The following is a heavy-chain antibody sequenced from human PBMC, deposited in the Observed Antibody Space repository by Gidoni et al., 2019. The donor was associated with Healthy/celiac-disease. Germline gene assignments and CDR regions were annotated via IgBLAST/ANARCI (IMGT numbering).Heavy chain of an antibody. CDR2: IIPIFGTA. D-gene: IGHD3-9*01. J-gene: IGHJ6*02. CDR3: TRCKGEPVLRYFDWLGHPYGMDV. CDR1: GGTFSSYA. Sequence: QVQLVQSGSEVKKPGSSVKVSCKASGGTFSSYAISWVRQAPGQGLEWMGGIIPIFGTANYAQKFQGRVTITADESTSTAYMELSSLRSEDTAVYYCTRCKGEPVLRYFDWLGHPYGMDVWGQGTTVTVSS. V-gene: IGHV1-69*01.